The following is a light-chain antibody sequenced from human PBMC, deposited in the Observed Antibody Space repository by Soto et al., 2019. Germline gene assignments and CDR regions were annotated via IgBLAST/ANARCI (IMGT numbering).Light chain of an antibody. CDR1: QGISSY. Sequence: IQVTQSPSSLSASIGDRVNITCRASQGISSYLAWYQQKPGNAPELLIFAASTLQSGVPSRFSGSGSGTDFTLTISSLQPEDFATYYCQQLRDYPLTFGGGTKVDIK. J-gene: IGKJ4*01. V-gene: IGKV1-9*01. CDR3: QQLRDYPLT. CDR2: AAS.